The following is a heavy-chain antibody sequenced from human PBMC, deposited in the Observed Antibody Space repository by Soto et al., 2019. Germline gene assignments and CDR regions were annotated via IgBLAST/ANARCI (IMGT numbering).Heavy chain of an antibody. CDR1: GFTFSSYA. D-gene: IGHD2-2*01. J-gene: IGHJ6*03. CDR3: ARDARAGKYQLPGDYYYYYYYMDV. V-gene: IGHV3-64*01. CDR2: ISSNGGST. Sequence: GGSLRLSCAASGFTFSSYAMHWVRQAPGKGLEYVSAISSNGGSTYYANSVKGRFTISIDNSKNTMYLQMGSLRAEDMAVYYCARDARAGKYQLPGDYYYYYYYMDVWGKGTTVTVSS.